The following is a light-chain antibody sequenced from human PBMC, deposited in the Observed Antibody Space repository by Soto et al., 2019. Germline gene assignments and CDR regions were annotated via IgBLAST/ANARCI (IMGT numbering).Light chain of an antibody. CDR3: QHYGGSFI. J-gene: IGKJ3*01. CDR2: NTS. V-gene: IGKV3-20*01. CDR1: QSINSKS. Sequence: EIVLTQSPGTLSLSPGEGATVSCRVSQSINSKSLVWYQRKFGQAPRLLIYNTSSRATGIPARFSGSGSGTDFTLSISRLEPEDVAVYYCQHYGGSFIFGPGTKVEFK.